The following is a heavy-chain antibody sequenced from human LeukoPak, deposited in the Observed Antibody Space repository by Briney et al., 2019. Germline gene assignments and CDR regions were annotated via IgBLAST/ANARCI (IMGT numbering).Heavy chain of an antibody. J-gene: IGHJ2*01. Sequence: SETLSLTCTVSGGSITSGTYYWDWIRHPPGKGLEWIGSIYHTRTTNYNPSLMGRATVSFDTSKNEVSLELRSVTAADTAVYYARGQPSRSQYWWYFDIWGRGTLLTVSS. D-gene: IGHD1-26*01. CDR1: GGSITSGTYY. CDR3: RGQPSRSQYWWYFDI. CDR2: IYHTRTT. V-gene: IGHV4-39*01.